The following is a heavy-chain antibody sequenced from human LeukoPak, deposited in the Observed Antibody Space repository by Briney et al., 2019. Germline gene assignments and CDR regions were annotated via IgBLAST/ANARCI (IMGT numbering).Heavy chain of an antibody. J-gene: IGHJ4*02. CDR2: IYYSGGT. V-gene: IGHV4-59*08. CDR1: RDSISSYY. Sequence: SETLSLTCTLSRDSISSYYWSWIRQPPGKGLEWIGYIYYSGGTNYNPSLKSRVTILVDTSKNQFSLKLSSVTAADTAVYYCARHPGIAAAGDYWGQGTLVTVSS. CDR3: ARHPGIAAAGDY. D-gene: IGHD6-13*01.